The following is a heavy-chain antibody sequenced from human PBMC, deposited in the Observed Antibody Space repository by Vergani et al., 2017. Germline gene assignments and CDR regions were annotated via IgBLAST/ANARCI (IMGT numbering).Heavy chain of an antibody. V-gene: IGHV4-4*02. D-gene: IGHD2-2*03. Sequence: QVQLQESGPGLVKPSGPLSLTCAVSGGSLSSSNWWSWVRQPPGKGLEGIGELYHSGSTNYNPSLTSRVTISVDKSQDQFSLKLCSVTAADTAGYYCAGDSFGYCSSTSCYFCYYGMDFWGQGTTVTVSS. CDR2: LYHSGST. CDR3: AGDSFGYCSSTSCYFCYYGMDF. CDR1: GGSLSSSNW. J-gene: IGHJ6*02.